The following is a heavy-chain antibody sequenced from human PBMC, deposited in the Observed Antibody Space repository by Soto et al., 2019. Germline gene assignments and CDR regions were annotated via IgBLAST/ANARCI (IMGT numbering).Heavy chain of an antibody. CDR1: GFSFSSYG. J-gene: IGHJ6*04. D-gene: IGHD3-3*01. CDR3: ARERPTLSLLGWLLEGYGMGV. CDR2: IWHDGSNK. Sequence: LRLSCAASGFSFSSYGMHSDRQAPAKGLEGVAVIWHDGSNKYYADSVKGRFTISRDNSKNTLYLQMNSLRAEDKAVYFCARERPTLSLLGWLLEGYGMGVWDKVPTVAVSS. V-gene: IGHV3-33*01.